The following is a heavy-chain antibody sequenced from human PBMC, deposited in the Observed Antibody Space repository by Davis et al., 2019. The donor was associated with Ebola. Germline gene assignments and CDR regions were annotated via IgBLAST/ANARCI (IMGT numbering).Heavy chain of an antibody. CDR3: ARGWRYYDSSGYYYGFDY. Sequence: SETLSLTCTVSGGSISSYYWSWIRQPPGKGLEWIGYIYYSGSTNYNPSPKSRVTITVDTSKNQFSLKLSSVTAADTAVYYCARGWRYYDSSGYYYGFDYWGQGTLVTVSS. V-gene: IGHV4-59*01. D-gene: IGHD3-22*01. CDR2: IYYSGST. CDR1: GGSISSYY. J-gene: IGHJ4*02.